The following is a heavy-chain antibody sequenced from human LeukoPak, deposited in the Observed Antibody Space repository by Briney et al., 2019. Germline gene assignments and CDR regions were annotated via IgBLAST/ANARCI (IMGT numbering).Heavy chain of an antibody. CDR1: GFTFSSYS. D-gene: IGHD6-6*01. CDR3: ARDQTKYSSSSGLCPFDY. V-gene: IGHV3-21*01. J-gene: IGHJ4*02. Sequence: GGSLRLSCAASGFTFSSYSMNWVRQAPGKGLEWISSISSSSSYIYYADSVKGRFTISRDNAKNSLYLQMNSLRAEDTAVYYCARDQTKYSSSSGLCPFDYWGQGTLVTVSS. CDR2: ISSSSSYI.